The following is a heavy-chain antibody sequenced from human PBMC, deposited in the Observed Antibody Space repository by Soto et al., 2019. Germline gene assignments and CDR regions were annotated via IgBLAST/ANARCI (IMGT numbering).Heavy chain of an antibody. Sequence: GGSLRLSCAASGFTFTRYSMNWVRQAPGKGLEWVSSISSTTNYIYYGDSMKGRFTISRDNSKNTLYLQMNSLRAEDTAVYYCTRGVVPAAEEVDWFDPWGQGTLVTVSS. V-gene: IGHV3-21*01. CDR3: TRGVVPAAEEVDWFDP. CDR2: ISSTTNYI. D-gene: IGHD2-2*01. CDR1: GFTFTRYS. J-gene: IGHJ5*02.